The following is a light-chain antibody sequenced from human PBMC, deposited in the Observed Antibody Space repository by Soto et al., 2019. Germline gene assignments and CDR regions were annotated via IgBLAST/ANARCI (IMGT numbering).Light chain of an antibody. CDR2: DAS. CDR3: QQYGRSPLT. Sequence: EIVLTQSPDTLSLSPGERATLSCRASQSVRNNYLAGYQQKPGQAPRFLIYDASSRATGIPDRFSGSGSGTDFTLTISRLEPEDFAVYYCQQYGRSPLTFGGGTKVEIK. CDR1: QSVRNNY. V-gene: IGKV3-20*01. J-gene: IGKJ4*01.